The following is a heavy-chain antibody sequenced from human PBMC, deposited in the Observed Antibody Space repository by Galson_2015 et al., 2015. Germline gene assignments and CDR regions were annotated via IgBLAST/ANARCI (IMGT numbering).Heavy chain of an antibody. J-gene: IGHJ4*02. CDR2: INPNSGGT. V-gene: IGHV1-2*06. CDR3: ARALGRGSPLPDY. CDR1: GYTFTGYY. Sequence: SVKVSCKASGYTFTGYYMHWVRQAPGQGLEWMGRINPNSGGTNYAQKFQGRVTMTRDTSISTAYMELSRLRSDDTAVYYCARALGRGSPLPDYWGQGTLVTVSS. D-gene: IGHD1-26*01.